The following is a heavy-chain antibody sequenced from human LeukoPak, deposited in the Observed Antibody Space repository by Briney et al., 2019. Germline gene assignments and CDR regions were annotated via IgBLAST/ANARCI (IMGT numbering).Heavy chain of an antibody. V-gene: IGHV3-15*01. CDR3: ADQGGSSDRLY. D-gene: IGHD2-21*02. CDR1: GFTCSNTR. CDR2: IKRIIDGGTT. J-gene: IGHJ4*02. Sequence: PGGSLRLSFSGSGFTCSNTRMHRGRQAPGKGLEWVGRIKRIIDGGTTDYAAPVKGRFPVSRDDSINTLYLQMSSLKTEDTAVYYCADQGGSSDRLYWGRGTLVTVSS.